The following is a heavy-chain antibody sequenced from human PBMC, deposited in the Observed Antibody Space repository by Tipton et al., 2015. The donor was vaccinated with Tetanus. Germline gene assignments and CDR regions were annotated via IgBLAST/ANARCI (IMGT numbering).Heavy chain of an antibody. Sequence: TLSLTCTVSGAFINSSFYWGWIRQPPGKELEWIGSISSSGKTYYKPSLRSRLTISAAPSKNQFSLKLTSVTVADTAVYYCASSLDTAMVDDAFDIWGQGTMVTVSS. D-gene: IGHD5-18*01. CDR1: GAFINSSFY. V-gene: IGHV4-39*01. CDR2: ISSSGKT. J-gene: IGHJ3*02. CDR3: ASSLDTAMVDDAFDI.